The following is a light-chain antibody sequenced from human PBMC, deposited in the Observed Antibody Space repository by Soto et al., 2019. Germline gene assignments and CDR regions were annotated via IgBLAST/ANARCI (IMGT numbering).Light chain of an antibody. Sequence: EIVLTQSPATLYFSPGERATLSCSASQSVSSSLAWYQQKPGQAPRLLIHDASNRATGIPARFSGSGSGTDFTLTISSLEPEDFAVYYCQQRSNWLLTFGGGTKVEIK. CDR2: DAS. J-gene: IGKJ4*01. CDR1: QSVSSS. CDR3: QQRSNWLLT. V-gene: IGKV3-11*01.